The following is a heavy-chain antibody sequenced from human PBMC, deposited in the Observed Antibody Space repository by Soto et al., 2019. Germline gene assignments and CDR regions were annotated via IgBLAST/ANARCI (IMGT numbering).Heavy chain of an antibody. CDR2: IYYSGST. CDR1: GGSISSYY. D-gene: IGHD2-21*02. CDR3: ASVWAHFGSDWYIDY. V-gene: IGHV4-59*08. Sequence: SETLSLACTVSGGSISSYYWSWIRQPPGKGLEWIGYIYYSGSTNYNPSLKSRVTISVDTSKNQFSLKLSSVTAADTAVYYCASVWAHFGSDWYIDYSGQATLVSVSS. J-gene: IGHJ4*02.